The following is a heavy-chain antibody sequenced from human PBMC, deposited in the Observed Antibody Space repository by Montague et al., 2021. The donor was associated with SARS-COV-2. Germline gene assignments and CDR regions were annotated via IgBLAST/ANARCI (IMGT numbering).Heavy chain of an antibody. D-gene: IGHD6-13*01. CDR3: ARDSDFSSWHEAEDYFDY. Sequence: TLSLTCSVSGGSISGYFWSWIRQPAGKGLEWIGRIYPSGGIXXXGXXXYHXSLKSRVTVSIDTSRNQFYLSLNSVTAADTAVYFCARDSDFSSWHEAEDYFDYWGQGILVAVSS. J-gene: IGHJ4*02. CDR1: GGSISGYF. V-gene: IGHV4-4*07. CDR2: IYPSGGI.